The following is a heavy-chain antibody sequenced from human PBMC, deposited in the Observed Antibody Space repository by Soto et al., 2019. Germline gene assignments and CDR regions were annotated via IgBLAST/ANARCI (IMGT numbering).Heavy chain of an antibody. J-gene: IGHJ3*02. CDR3: ARDRLAPYYYDSSGYDAFDI. Sequence: GESLKISCAASGFTFSSYSMNWVRQAPGKGLEWVSYISSSSSTIYYADSVKGRFTISRDNAKNSLYLQMNSLRDEDTAVYYCARDRLAPYYYDSSGYDAFDIWGQGTMVTVSS. CDR2: ISSSSSTI. D-gene: IGHD3-22*01. CDR1: GFTFSSYS. V-gene: IGHV3-48*02.